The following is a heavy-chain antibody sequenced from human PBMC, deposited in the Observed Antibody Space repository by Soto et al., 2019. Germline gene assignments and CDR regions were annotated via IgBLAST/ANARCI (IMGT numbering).Heavy chain of an antibody. CDR2: IIPIFGTA. Sequence: GASVKVSCKASGGTFSSHAVSWVRQAPGQGLEWMGGIIPIFGTANYAQKFQGRVTITADESTSTAYMELSSLRSEDTAVYYCARDSYCGGDCFKRHDAFDIWGQGTMVTVSS. CDR1: GGTFSSHA. CDR3: ARDSYCGGDCFKRHDAFDI. J-gene: IGHJ3*02. D-gene: IGHD2-21*02. V-gene: IGHV1-69*13.